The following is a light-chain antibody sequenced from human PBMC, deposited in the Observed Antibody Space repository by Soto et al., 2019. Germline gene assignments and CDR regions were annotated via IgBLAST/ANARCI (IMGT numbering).Light chain of an antibody. Sequence: EIVMTQSPATLSVSLGERATLSCRASQSVSSNLAWYQQKPGQAPRLLIYGASTRATGIPARFRGSGSGTEFTLTISSLQSEDVAVYYCQQYNNWPPGTFGQGTKLEI. CDR1: QSVSSN. J-gene: IGKJ2*02. CDR2: GAS. V-gene: IGKV3D-15*01. CDR3: QQYNNWPPGT.